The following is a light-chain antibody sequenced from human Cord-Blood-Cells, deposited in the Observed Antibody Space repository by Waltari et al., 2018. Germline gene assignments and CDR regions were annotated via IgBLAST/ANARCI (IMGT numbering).Light chain of an antibody. CDR2: GAS. J-gene: IGKJ4*01. V-gene: IGKV3-20*01. Sequence: EIVLTQSPGTLSLSPGERATLSCRASQSVSSSYLAWYQQKPGQAPRLLIYGASSRATGIPDRFSGSGSGTDFTLTISRPEPEDFAVYYCQQYGSSFLTFGGGTKVEIK. CDR3: QQYGSSFLT. CDR1: QSVSSSY.